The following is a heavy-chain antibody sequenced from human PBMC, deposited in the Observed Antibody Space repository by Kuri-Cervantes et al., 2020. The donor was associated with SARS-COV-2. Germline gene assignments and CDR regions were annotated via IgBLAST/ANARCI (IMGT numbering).Heavy chain of an antibody. V-gene: IGHV3-11*01. CDR2: ISSSDSTT. D-gene: IGHD1-26*01. CDR1: GFTFRDYY. CDR3: AVIQNSGSYSTRSSYFDY. Sequence: GESLKISCVASGFTFRDYYMSWIRQAPGKGLEWISYISSSDSTTYYADSVKGRFTISRDNAKNSLYLQMNSLRAEDTAVYYCAVIQNSGSYSTRSSYFDYWGQGTLVTVSS. J-gene: IGHJ4*02.